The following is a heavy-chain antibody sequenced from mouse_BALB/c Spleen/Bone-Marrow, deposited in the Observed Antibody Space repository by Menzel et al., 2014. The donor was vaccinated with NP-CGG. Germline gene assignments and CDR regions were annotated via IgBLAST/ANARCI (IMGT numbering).Heavy chain of an antibody. Sequence: EVQLVESGGGLVQPGGSRKLSCAASGFTFSSFGMHWVRQAPEKGLEWVAYISSGSSTIYYADTVKGRFTISRDNPKNTLFLQMTSLRSEDTAMYYCARRGLLSHWYFDVWGAGTTVTVSS. J-gene: IGHJ1*01. V-gene: IGHV5-17*02. CDR1: GFTFSSFG. CDR2: ISSGSSTI. D-gene: IGHD3-1*01. CDR3: ARRGLLSHWYFDV.